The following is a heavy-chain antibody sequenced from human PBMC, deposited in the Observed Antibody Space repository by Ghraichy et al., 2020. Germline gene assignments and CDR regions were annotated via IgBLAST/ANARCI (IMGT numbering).Heavy chain of an antibody. D-gene: IGHD4-17*01. J-gene: IGHJ4*02. CDR1: GFTFSSYS. CDR2: ISSSSSYI. V-gene: IGHV3-21*01. Sequence: GGSLRLSCAASGFTFSSYSMNWVRQAPGKGLEWVSSISSSSSYIYYADSVKGRFTISRDNAKNSLYLQMNSLRAEDTAVYYCARDRGSYDYGDYWPEYFDYWGQGTLVTVSS. CDR3: ARDRGSYDYGDYWPEYFDY.